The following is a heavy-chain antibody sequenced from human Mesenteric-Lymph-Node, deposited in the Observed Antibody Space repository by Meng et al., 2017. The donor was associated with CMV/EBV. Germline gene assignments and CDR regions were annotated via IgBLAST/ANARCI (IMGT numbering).Heavy chain of an antibody. Sequence: GESLKISCAASRFTFSSFGFHWVRQAPGEGLEWVSTIYSGSTRRFYADSVRGRFTVSRDDSKNTLYLEMNGLRAEDTAVYYCAKSTTLMVYASDFWGQGTLVTVSS. CDR3: AKSTTLMVYASDF. V-gene: IGHV3-NL1*01. CDR1: RFTFSSFG. J-gene: IGHJ4*02. D-gene: IGHD2-8*01. CDR2: IYSGSTRR.